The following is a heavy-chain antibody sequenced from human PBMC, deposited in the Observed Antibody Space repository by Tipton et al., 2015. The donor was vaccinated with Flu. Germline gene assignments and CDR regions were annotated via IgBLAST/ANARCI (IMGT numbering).Heavy chain of an antibody. CDR1: GGSISSYY. D-gene: IGHD5-24*01. CDR3: ARAVGGWPHTSAAFDI. CDR2: IYYSGST. J-gene: IGHJ3*02. V-gene: IGHV4-59*01. Sequence: TLSLTCTVSGGSISSYYWSWIRQPPGKGLEWIGNIYYSGSTNYNPSLKSRVTISVDTSKNQFSLKLSSVTAADTAVYYCARAVGGWPHTSAAFDIWGQGTMVTVSS.